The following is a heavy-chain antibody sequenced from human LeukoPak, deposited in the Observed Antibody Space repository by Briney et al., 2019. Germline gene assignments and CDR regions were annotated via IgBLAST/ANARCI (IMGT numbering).Heavy chain of an antibody. D-gene: IGHD3-16*01. V-gene: IGHV1-2*02. CDR2: INSNSGGT. CDR3: ARVLVPAGGGVVDY. CDR1: GYTFTGYY. J-gene: IGHJ4*02. Sequence: GASVTVSCKASGYTFTGYYMHWVRQAPGQGLEWMGWINSNSGGTNYALKFQGRVTMTRDTSISTAYMDLSSLRSDDTAVYYCARVLVPAGGGVVDYWGQGTLVTVSS.